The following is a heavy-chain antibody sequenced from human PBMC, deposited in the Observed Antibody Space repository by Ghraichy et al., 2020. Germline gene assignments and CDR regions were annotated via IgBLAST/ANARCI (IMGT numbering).Heavy chain of an antibody. CDR1: GGSISSYY. V-gene: IGHV4-4*07. CDR3: ARDRGWGMTMVRGVRFDL. J-gene: IGHJ2*01. CDR2: IYTSGTT. D-gene: IGHD3-10*01. Sequence: SETLSLTCTVSGGSISSYYWSWIQQPAGKGLEWIGRIYTSGTTNYNPSLKSRVTTSVDTSKNQFSLKLSSVTAADTAVYYCARDRGWGMTMVRGVRFDLWGRGTLVTVSS.